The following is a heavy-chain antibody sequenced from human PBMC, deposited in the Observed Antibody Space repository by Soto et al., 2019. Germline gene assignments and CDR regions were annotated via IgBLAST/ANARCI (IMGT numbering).Heavy chain of an antibody. V-gene: IGHV4-4*02. D-gene: IGHD4-17*01. CDR3: VRDSVTKRFDS. CDR1: GDSLSSPNW. J-gene: IGHJ4*02. Sequence: SETLSLTCAISGDSLSSPNWWAFFRQPPGKGLEWIGQIHNKGNTNFSPSLQSRITMSVDNSKNQFSLKLTSMTAADTAVYYCVRDSVTKRFDSWGQGTLVTVSS. CDR2: IHNKGNT.